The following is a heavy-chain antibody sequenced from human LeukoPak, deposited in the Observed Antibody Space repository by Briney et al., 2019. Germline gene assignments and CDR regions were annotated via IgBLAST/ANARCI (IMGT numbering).Heavy chain of an antibody. V-gene: IGHV3-7*01. Sequence: GGSLRLSCAASGFTFSSYWMSWVRQAPGKGLEWVANIKQDGSEKYYVDSVKGRFTISRDNAKNSLYLQMNSLRAEDTAVYYCASDLDLDDAFDIWGQGTMVTVPS. CDR1: GFTFSSYW. J-gene: IGHJ3*02. CDR3: ASDLDLDDAFDI. D-gene: IGHD1-1*01. CDR2: IKQDGSEK.